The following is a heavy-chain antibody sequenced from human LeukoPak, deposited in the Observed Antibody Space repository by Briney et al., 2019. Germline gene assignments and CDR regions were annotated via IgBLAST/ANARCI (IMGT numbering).Heavy chain of an antibody. V-gene: IGHV3-48*04. J-gene: IGHJ4*02. Sequence: SCKASGYTFSHYGVNWVRQAPGKGLEWVSYISSSSSTIYYADSVKGRFTISRDNAKNSLYLQMNSLRAEDTAVYYCARAETTEIDYWGQGTLVTVSS. CDR3: ARAETTEIDY. CDR1: GYTFSHYG. CDR2: ISSSSSTI. D-gene: IGHD4-17*01.